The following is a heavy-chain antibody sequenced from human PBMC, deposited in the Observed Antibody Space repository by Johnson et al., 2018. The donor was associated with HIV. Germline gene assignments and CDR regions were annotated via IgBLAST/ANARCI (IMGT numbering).Heavy chain of an antibody. J-gene: IGHJ3*02. CDR1: GFTVSSSYA. CDR2: ISGSGGST. V-gene: IGHV3-23*04. Sequence: VQLVESGGGLIQPGGSLRLSCAASGFTVSSSYAMSWVRQAPGKGLEWVSAISGSGGSTYYADSVKGRFTISRDTSKNTLYRQMNSLRAEDTAVCYCAARGSGSYDVLLGAFDIWGQGTMVTVAS. D-gene: IGHD1-26*01. CDR3: AARGSGSYDVLLGAFDI.